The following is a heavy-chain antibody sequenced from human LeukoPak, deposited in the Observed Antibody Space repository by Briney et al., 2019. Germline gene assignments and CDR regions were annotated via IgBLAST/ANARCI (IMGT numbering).Heavy chain of an antibody. CDR2: IYYSGST. Sequence: SETLSLTCTVSGGSISSYYWSWIRQPPGKGLEWIGYIYYSGSTNYNPSLKSRVTISVDTSKNQFSLKLSSVTAADTAVYYCARGSRGDGAAFDIWGQGTMVTVSS. CDR1: GGSISSYY. D-gene: IGHD7-27*01. V-gene: IGHV4-59*01. CDR3: ARGSRGDGAAFDI. J-gene: IGHJ3*02.